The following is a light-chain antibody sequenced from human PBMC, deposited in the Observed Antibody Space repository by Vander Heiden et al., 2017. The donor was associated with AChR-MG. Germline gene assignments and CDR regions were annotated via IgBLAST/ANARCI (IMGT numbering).Light chain of an antibody. Sequence: EIVLTQSPATLSLSPGERATLSCRASQSVSSYLAWYQQKPGQAPRLLIYDASNRATGIQARFSGSGYGTDFTLTISSLEPEDFAVYYCQQRINGPPNITFGQGTRLEIK. CDR2: DAS. V-gene: IGKV3-11*01. J-gene: IGKJ5*01. CDR1: QSVSSY. CDR3: QQRINGPPNIT.